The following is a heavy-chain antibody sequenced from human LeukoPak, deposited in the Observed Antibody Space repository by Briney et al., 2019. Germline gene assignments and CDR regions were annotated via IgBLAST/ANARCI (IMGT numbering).Heavy chain of an antibody. D-gene: IGHD3-22*01. CDR3: ARGRVVYYYDSSGYYYDNAFDI. CDR1: GGTFSSYA. V-gene: IGHV1-69*06. CDR2: IIPIFGTA. J-gene: IGHJ3*02. Sequence: ASVKVSCKASGGTFSSYAISWVRQAPGQGLEWMGGIIPIFGTANYAQKFQGRVTITADKSTSTAYMELSSLRSEDTAVYYCARGRVVYYYDSSGYYYDNAFDIWGQGTMVTVSS.